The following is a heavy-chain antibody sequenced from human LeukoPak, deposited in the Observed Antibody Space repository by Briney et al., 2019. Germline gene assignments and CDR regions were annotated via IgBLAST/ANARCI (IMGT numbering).Heavy chain of an antibody. J-gene: IGHJ1*01. D-gene: IGHD5-12*01. V-gene: IGHV4-59*12. Sequence: SETLSLTCSVSGGSIRSYYWSWIRQPPGKGLEWIGYTYHTGRTNYNPSLKSRVTISLDTSKNQFSLKVSSVTAADTAAYYCASSSGYDSAVYFPHWGQGTLLTVSS. CDR1: GGSIRSYY. CDR2: TYHTGRT. CDR3: ASSSGYDSAVYFPH.